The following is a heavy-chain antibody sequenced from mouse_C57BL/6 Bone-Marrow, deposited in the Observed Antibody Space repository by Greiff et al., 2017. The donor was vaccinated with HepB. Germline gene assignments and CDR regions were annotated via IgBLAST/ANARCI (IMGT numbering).Heavy chain of an antibody. CDR1: GYTFTSYW. CDR2: IDPYSGGT. V-gene: IGHV1-72*01. CDR3: ARGGFFFGDWDWYFDV. D-gene: IGHD4-1*01. Sequence: QVQLQQPGAELVKPGASVKLSCKASGYTFTSYWMHWVKQRPGRGLEWIGRIDPYSGGTKYNEKFKSKATLTVDKPASTAYMELSSLTSADSAVYYGARGGFFFGDWDWYFDVWGTGTTVPVSS. J-gene: IGHJ1*03.